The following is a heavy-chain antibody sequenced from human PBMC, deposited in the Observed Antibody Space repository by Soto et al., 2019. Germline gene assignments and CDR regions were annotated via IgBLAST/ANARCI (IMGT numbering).Heavy chain of an antibody. CDR2: ISPYTGNT. D-gene: IGHD3-16*01. CDR1: GYIFVNYG. Sequence: QVQLVQSGDEVKKPGASVKVSCKASGYIFVNYGIAWVRQAPGQGLEWMGWISPYTGNTHSATKVQGRLTITTDTXQSTAYMDVGSLTSDDTAVYYCVMVDNYVTPTPQDVWGQGTTVTVSS. V-gene: IGHV1-18*01. CDR3: VMVDNYVTPTPQDV. J-gene: IGHJ6*02.